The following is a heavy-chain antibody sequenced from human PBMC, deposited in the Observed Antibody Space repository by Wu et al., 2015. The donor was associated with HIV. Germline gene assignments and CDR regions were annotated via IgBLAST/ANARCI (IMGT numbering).Heavy chain of an antibody. Sequence: QVQLVQSGAEVKKPGASVKVSCKASGYTFTDYYMHWVRQAPGQGLEWMGWINPNSGGTNYAQKFQGRVTMTRDTSISTAYMELSRLRSEDTAIYYCARGKVVPAAIFGKVYYYYGMDVWGQGTTVTVSS. V-gene: IGHV1-2*02. CDR1: GYTFTDYY. CDR3: ARGKVVPAAIFGKVYYYYGMDV. CDR2: INPNSGGT. J-gene: IGHJ6*02. D-gene: IGHD2-2*01.